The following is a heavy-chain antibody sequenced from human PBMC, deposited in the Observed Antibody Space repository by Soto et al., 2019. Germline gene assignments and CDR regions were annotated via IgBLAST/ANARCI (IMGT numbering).Heavy chain of an antibody. V-gene: IGHV3-23*01. CDR1: GFTFSSYA. Sequence: GGSLRLSCAASGFTFSSYAMSWVRQAPGKGLEWVSAISGSGGSTYYADSVKGRFTISRDNSKNTLYLQMNSLRAEDTAVYYCAKGERRGYCSSTSCLFDYWGQGTLVTVSS. CDR3: AKGERRGYCSSTSCLFDY. J-gene: IGHJ4*02. D-gene: IGHD2-2*01. CDR2: ISGSGGST.